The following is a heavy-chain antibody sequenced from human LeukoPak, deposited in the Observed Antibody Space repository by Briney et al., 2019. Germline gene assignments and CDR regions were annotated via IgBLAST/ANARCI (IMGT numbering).Heavy chain of an antibody. CDR2: INPSGGST. CDR1: GYTFTNYY. J-gene: IGHJ6*02. CDR3: ATWGSSSSPLPTMDV. D-gene: IGHD6-13*01. V-gene: IGHV1-46*01. Sequence: ASVKVSCEASGYTFTNYYMHWVRQAPGQGLEWMGIINPSGGSTTYTQRFQGRVIMTRDTSTSTVYMELSSLRSEDTAVYYCATWGSSSSPLPTMDVWGQGTTVTVSS.